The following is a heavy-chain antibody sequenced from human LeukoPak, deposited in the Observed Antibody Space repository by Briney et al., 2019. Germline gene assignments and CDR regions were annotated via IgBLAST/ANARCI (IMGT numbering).Heavy chain of an antibody. J-gene: IGHJ6*02. CDR3: ARQVGSSSLDV. V-gene: IGHV4-59*08. CDR2: IYYSGST. CDR1: GGSISSYY. Sequence: SETLSLTCTVSGGSISSYYWSWIRQPPGKGLEWIGYIYYSGSTNYNPSLKSRVTISVDTSKNQFSLKLSSVTAADTAVHYCARQVGSSSLDVWGQGTTVTVSS. D-gene: IGHD6-13*01.